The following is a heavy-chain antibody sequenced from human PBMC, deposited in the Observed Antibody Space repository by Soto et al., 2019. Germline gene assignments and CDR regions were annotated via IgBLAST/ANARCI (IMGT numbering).Heavy chain of an antibody. J-gene: IGHJ4*02. CDR1: GYTFTGYY. D-gene: IGHD4-4*01. CDR2: INLNSGGT. CDR3: ARVASGYSNYAPFGY. Sequence: GAAVKVSCKASGYTFTGYYMHWVRQAPGQGLEWMGWINLNSGGTNYAQKFQGRVTMTRDTSISTAYMELSRLRSDDTAVYYCARVASGYSNYAPFGYWGQGTLVTVSS. V-gene: IGHV1-2*02.